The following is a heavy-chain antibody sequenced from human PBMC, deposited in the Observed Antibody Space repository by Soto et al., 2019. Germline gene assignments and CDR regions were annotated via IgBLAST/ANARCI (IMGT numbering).Heavy chain of an antibody. D-gene: IGHD5-12*01. CDR2: IIPIFGTA. J-gene: IGHJ4*02. Sequence: QVQLVQSGAEVKKPGSSMKISCKASGGTFSSYAISCVRQAPGQGLEWMGGIIPIFGTANYAQKFQGRVTITADESTSTAYLELSSLRSEDTAVYYCARDYSGYDSVDPGDYWGQGTLVTVSS. CDR3: ARDYSGYDSVDPGDY. CDR1: GGTFSSYA. V-gene: IGHV1-69*01.